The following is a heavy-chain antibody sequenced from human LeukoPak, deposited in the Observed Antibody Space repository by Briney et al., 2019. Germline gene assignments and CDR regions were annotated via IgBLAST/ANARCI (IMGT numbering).Heavy chain of an antibody. CDR3: ATSYYYDYRQIDY. CDR1: GDSISTSSYY. D-gene: IGHD3-22*01. CDR2: IYYSGST. V-gene: IGHV4-39*01. Sequence: PSETLSLTCTVSGDSISTSSYYWGWLRQPPGKGLEWLGSIYYSGSTFYNPSLKSRVTISVDTSKNQFSLHLYSVTAADTAVFYCATSYYYDYRQIDYWGQGTLVTVSS. J-gene: IGHJ4*02.